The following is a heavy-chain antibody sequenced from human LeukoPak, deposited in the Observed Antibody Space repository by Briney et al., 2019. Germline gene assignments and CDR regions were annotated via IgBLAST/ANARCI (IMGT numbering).Heavy chain of an antibody. CDR2: ISGSGGST. CDR1: GFTFSSYA. D-gene: IGHD1-26*01. J-gene: IGHJ4*02. Sequence: GGSLRLSCAASGFTFSSYAMSWVRQAPGKGLEWVSAISGSGGSTYYADSVKGRFTISRDNAKNSLYLQMNSLRAEDTAVYYCARQGGSYTIDYWGQGTLVTVSS. V-gene: IGHV3-23*01. CDR3: ARQGGSYTIDY.